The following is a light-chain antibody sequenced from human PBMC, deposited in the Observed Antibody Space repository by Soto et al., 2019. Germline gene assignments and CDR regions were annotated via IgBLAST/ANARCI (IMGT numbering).Light chain of an antibody. Sequence: QSVLTQPPSASGTPGQRVTISCSGSSSNIGSNTVNWYQQLPGTAPKLLIYSNNQRPSGVPDRFSGSKSGTSASLAISGLQSEEEAYYYCAAWDDSLNGWVFGGGTQLTVL. J-gene: IGLJ7*01. CDR3: AAWDDSLNGWV. V-gene: IGLV1-44*01. CDR2: SNN. CDR1: SSNIGSNT.